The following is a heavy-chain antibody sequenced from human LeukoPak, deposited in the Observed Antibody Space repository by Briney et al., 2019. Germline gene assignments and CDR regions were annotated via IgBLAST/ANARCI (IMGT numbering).Heavy chain of an antibody. CDR2: INPNSGGT. CDR1: GYTLTELS. V-gene: IGHV1-2*04. Sequence: ASVKVSCKVSGYTLTELSMHWVRQAPGQGLEWMGWINPNSGGTNYAQKFQGWVTMTRDTSISTAYMELSRLRSDDTAVYYCAREKDSSSWVDYWGQGTLVTVSS. CDR3: AREKDSSSWVDY. J-gene: IGHJ4*02. D-gene: IGHD6-13*01.